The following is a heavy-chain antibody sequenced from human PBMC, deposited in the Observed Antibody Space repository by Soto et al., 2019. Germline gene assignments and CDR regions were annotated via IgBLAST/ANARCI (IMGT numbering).Heavy chain of an antibody. CDR3: TTDSSSWAYYYYYGMDV. CDR1: GFTFSNSW. V-gene: IGHV3-15*01. J-gene: IGHJ6*02. CDR2: IKSKTDDGTT. D-gene: IGHD2-2*01. Sequence: GGSLRLSCTVSGFTFSNSWMTWVRQAPGKGLEWVGRIKSKTDDGTTDYAAPVKGRFTISRDDSRNTLYLQMNSLKTEDTAVYYCTTDSSSWAYYYYYGMDVWGQGTTVTVSS.